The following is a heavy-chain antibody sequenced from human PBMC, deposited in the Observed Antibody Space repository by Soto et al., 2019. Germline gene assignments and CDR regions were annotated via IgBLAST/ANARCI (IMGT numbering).Heavy chain of an antibody. CDR1: GGTFSSYA. D-gene: IGHD3-10*01. CDR2: IIPIFGTA. J-gene: IGHJ3*02. V-gene: IGHV1-69*12. Sequence: QVQLVQSGAEVKKPGSSVKVSCKASGGTFSSYAISWVRQAPGQGLEWMGGIIPIFGTANYAQKFQGRVTMXXDXSXXTADMELSSLRSEDTAVYYCARPRGRPPPDDALDIWGQGTMVTVSS. CDR3: ARPRGRPPPDDALDI.